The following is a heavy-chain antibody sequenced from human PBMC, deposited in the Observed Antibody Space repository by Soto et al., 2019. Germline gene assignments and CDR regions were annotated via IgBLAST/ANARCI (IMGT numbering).Heavy chain of an antibody. V-gene: IGHV4-31*03. CDR3: ARELTSYFDY. CDR2: IYYSGST. CDR1: GGSISSGGYY. D-gene: IGHD3-3*01. J-gene: IGHJ4*02. Sequence: SETLSLTCTVSGGSISSGGYYWSWIRQHPGKGLEWIGYIYYSGSTYYNPSLKSRVTISVDTSKNQFSLKLSSVTAADTAVYYCARELTSYFDYWGQGTLVTVSS.